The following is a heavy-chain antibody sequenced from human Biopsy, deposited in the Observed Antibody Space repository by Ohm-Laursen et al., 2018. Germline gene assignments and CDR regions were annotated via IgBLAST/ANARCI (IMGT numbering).Heavy chain of an antibody. V-gene: IGHV4-59*01. CDR1: GDSISSYY. D-gene: IGHD3-22*01. J-gene: IGHJ2*01. CDR3: ARDRGYYSDRTVPGYFDL. Sequence: TLSLTCTVSGDSISSYYWSWIRQPPGKGLEWIGYVYYTWSTDYNPSLQSRFTISVDTSKNHFSLRLRSVTPADAAIYYCARDRGYYSDRTVPGYFDLWGRGTLVTVSS. CDR2: VYYTWST.